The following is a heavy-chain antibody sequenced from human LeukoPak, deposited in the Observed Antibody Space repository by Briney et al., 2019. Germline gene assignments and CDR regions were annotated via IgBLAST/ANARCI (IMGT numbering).Heavy chain of an antibody. V-gene: IGHV3-53*01. J-gene: IGHJ3*02. Sequence: GGSLRLSCAASGFTFSSYEMNWVRQAPGKGLGWVSEIYSDGSTYYAASVKGRFSISRDNSKNTVYLQMNSLRAEDTAVYYCARELREHGVFDIWGQGTMVTVSS. CDR2: IYSDGST. CDR1: GFTFSSYE. D-gene: IGHD1-26*01. CDR3: ARELREHGVFDI.